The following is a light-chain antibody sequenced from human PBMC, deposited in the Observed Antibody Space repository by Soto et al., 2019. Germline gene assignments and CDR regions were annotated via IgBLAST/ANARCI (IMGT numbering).Light chain of an antibody. CDR3: SSYTSSRTLV. J-gene: IGLJ1*01. V-gene: IGLV2-14*01. Sequence: TEHASLSGSPGQSITISCTGTSSDVGAYNYVSWYQQHPGKAPKLMIYEVSNRPSGVSHRFSGSKSDNTASLTISGLQTDDEADYYCSSYTSSRTLVFGTGTKVTVL. CDR2: EVS. CDR1: SSDVGAYNY.